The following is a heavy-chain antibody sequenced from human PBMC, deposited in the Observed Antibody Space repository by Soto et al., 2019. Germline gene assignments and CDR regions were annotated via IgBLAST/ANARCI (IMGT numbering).Heavy chain of an antibody. J-gene: IGHJ3*02. CDR2: IYYSGST. Sequence: SETLSLTCTVSGGSISNYYWSWIRQPPGKGLEWIGHIYYSGSTNYNPSLESRVTISIDTSKNRFSLKLSSVTAAETAVYYCARWVYSSGSGAFDIWGQGTMVTVSS. D-gene: IGHD6-19*01. V-gene: IGHV4-59*08. CDR3: ARWVYSSGSGAFDI. CDR1: GGSISNYY.